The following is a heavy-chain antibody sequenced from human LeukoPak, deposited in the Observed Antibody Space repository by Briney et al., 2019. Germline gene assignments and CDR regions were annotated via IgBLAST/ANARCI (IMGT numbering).Heavy chain of an antibody. V-gene: IGHV1-8*03. J-gene: IGHJ3*02. CDR2: MNPNSGNT. Sequence: ASVKVSCKASGYTFTNYDINWVRQATGQGLEWMGWMNPNSGNTGYAQKFQGRVTITRNTSITTAYMGLSSLRSEDTAVYYCARAVRRACDIWGQGTMVTVSS. CDR3: ARAVRRACDI. D-gene: IGHD3-10*01. CDR1: GYTFTNYD.